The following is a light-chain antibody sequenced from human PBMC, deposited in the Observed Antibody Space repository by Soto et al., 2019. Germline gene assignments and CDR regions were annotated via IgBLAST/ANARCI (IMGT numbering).Light chain of an antibody. CDR3: QQSYSTPWT. CDR1: QSISSY. Sequence: DIQMPQSPSSLSASVGDRVTITCRASQSISSYLNWYQQKPGKAPKLLIYAASSLQSGVPSRFSGSGSGTDFTLTISSLQPEEFATYYCQQSYSTPWTVGQGTKVDIK. J-gene: IGKJ1*01. CDR2: AAS. V-gene: IGKV1-39*01.